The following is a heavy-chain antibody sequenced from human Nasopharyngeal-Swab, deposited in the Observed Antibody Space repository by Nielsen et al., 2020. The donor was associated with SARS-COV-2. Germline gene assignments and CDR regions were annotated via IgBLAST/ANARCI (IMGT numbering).Heavy chain of an antibody. Sequence: SETLSLTCTVSGGSISSGSYYWSWIRQPAGKGLEWIGRIYTSGSTNYNPSLKSRVTISVDTSKNQFSLKLSSVTAADTAVYYCAKQVWQNYYYMDVWGKGTTVTVSS. D-gene: IGHD3-16*01. V-gene: IGHV4-61*02. J-gene: IGHJ6*03. CDR3: AKQVWQNYYYMDV. CDR1: GGSISSGSYY. CDR2: IYTSGST.